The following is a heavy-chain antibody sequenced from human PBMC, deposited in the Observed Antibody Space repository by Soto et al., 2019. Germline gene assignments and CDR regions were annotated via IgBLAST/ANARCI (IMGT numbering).Heavy chain of an antibody. CDR3: AKESSDTAMVAYYYYGMDV. V-gene: IGHV3-30*02. CDR2: IWYDGSNK. Sequence: GGSLRLSCAASGFTFSSYGMHWVRQAPGKGLEWVAVIWYDGSNKYYADSVKGRFTISRDNSKNTLYLQMNSLRAEDTAVYYCAKESSDTAMVAYYYYGMDVWGQGTTVTVSS. CDR1: GFTFSSYG. D-gene: IGHD5-18*01. J-gene: IGHJ6*02.